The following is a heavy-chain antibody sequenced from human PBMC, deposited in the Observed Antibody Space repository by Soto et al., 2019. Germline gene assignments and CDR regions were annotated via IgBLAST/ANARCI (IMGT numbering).Heavy chain of an antibody. CDR2: ISSSSSYI. V-gene: IGHV3-21*01. Sequence: GSLRLSCAASGFTFSSYSMNWVRQAPGKGLEWVSSISSSSSYIYYADSVKGRFTISRDNAKNSRYLQMNSLRAEDTAVYYCARDPISGYDDDAFDIWGQGTMDTVSS. CDR3: ARDPISGYDDDAFDI. CDR1: GFTFSSYS. J-gene: IGHJ3*02. D-gene: IGHD5-12*01.